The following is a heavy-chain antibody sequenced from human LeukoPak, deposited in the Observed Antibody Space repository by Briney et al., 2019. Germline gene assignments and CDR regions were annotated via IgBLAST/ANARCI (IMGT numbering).Heavy chain of an antibody. J-gene: IGHJ3*02. CDR3: ARELISGDWTWDI. V-gene: IGHV1-18*01. Sequence: ASVKVSCKASGYTLTSYGISWVRQAPGQGLEWMGWISAYNGNTNYAQKFQGRVTMTRNTSTSTVYMELSSLRSEDTAVYYCARELISGDWTWDIWGQGTMVTVSS. CDR2: ISAYNGNT. CDR1: GYTLTSYG. D-gene: IGHD2-21*02.